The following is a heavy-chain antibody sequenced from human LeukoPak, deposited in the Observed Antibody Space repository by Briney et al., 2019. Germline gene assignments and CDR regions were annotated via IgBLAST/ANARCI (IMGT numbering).Heavy chain of an antibody. CDR2: IYYSGST. CDR3: ARAPYYYDSSGRYYYGMDV. J-gene: IGHJ6*02. CDR1: GGSLSSDY. Sequence: PSETLSLTCTVSGGSLSSDYWSWIRQPPGKGLEWIGYIYYSGSTNYNPSLKSRGTISVDTSKNQYSLKLSSVTDADTAVYYCARAPYYYDSSGRYYYGMDVWGQGTTVTVSS. V-gene: IGHV4-59*01. D-gene: IGHD3-22*01.